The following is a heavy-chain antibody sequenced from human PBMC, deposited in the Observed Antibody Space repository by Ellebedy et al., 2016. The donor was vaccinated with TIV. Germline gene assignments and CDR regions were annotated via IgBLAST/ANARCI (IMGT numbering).Heavy chain of an antibody. CDR3: ARDVRYAFEI. CDR1: GYTFTSYG. J-gene: IGHJ3*02. Sequence: AASVKVSCKASGYTFTSYGISWLRQAPAQGLEWMGWISAYNGNKNYAQRLQGRVTMTTDTSTSTAYMELRRLRSDDTAVYYCARDVRYAFEIWGQGKTVTVSS. D-gene: IGHD5-24*01. V-gene: IGHV1-18*01. CDR2: ISAYNGNK.